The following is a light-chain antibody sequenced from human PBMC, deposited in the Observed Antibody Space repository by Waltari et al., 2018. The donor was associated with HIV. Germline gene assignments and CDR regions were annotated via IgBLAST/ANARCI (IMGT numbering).Light chain of an antibody. CDR1: SGHSAYA. CDR3: QTWGNGFVI. Sequence: QLVLTQSPSASASLGASVKLTCTLSSGHSAYAIAWPPQQPEKGPRYLMKLNSDGSHSKGDGIPDRFSGSSSGTERYLTISSLQSEDGADYYCQTWGNGFVIFGGGTKLSVL. J-gene: IGLJ2*01. V-gene: IGLV4-69*02. CDR2: LNSDGSH.